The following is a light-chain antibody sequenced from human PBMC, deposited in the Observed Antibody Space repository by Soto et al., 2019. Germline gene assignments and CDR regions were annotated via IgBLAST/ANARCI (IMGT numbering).Light chain of an antibody. CDR1: SSDVGGYNY. CDR3: SSYTSSGTLVV. CDR2: DVS. V-gene: IGLV2-14*01. Sequence: QSALTQPASVSGSPGQSITISCTGTSSDVGGYNYVSWYQQHPGKAPKLMIYDVSSRPSGVSNRFSGSKSGNTASLTISGLQAEDEADYYCSSYTSSGTLVVFGGGTKLTGL. J-gene: IGLJ2*01.